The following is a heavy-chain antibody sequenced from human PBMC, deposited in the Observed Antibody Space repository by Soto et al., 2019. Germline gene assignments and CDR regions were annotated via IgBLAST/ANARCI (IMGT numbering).Heavy chain of an antibody. CDR1: GGSVTNSSYY. Sequence: SETLSLTCTVSGGSVTNSSYYWGWIRQSPGKGLEWIGSVYYRGRSYSKSSVKSRVTISVDTSKNRFSLSLSSVTASDTAVYFCVSQRTTVPTQAYFDYWGPGALVTVSS. CDR3: VSQRTTVPTQAYFDY. J-gene: IGHJ4*02. V-gene: IGHV4-39*01. D-gene: IGHD4-17*01. CDR2: VYYRGRS.